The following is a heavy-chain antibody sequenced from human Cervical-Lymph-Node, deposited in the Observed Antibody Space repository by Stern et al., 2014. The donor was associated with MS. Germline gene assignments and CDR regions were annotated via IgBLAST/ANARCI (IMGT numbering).Heavy chain of an antibody. J-gene: IGHJ4*02. CDR1: GFTLSRYA. V-gene: IGHV3-21*01. Sequence: EVQLLESGGGLVKPGGSLRLSCAASGFTLSRYAMNWVRQAPGKGLEWVSSISDGSTYIYYADSVRGRFTVSRDNAKDSLYLQLSSLRVEDTAVYYCARDSGASLDYWGQGTLVTVSS. CDR2: ISDGSTYI. D-gene: IGHD7-27*01. CDR3: ARDSGASLDY.